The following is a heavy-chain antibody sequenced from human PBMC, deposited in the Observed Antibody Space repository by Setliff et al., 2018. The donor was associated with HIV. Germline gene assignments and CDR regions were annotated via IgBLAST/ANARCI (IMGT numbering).Heavy chain of an antibody. CDR3: ARPYSSSSYYYYHMDV. D-gene: IGHD6-6*01. CDR2: IYTSGST. V-gene: IGHV4-61*09. CDR1: GDSVSNGRYY. J-gene: IGHJ6*03. Sequence: SETLSLTCTVSGDSVSNGRYYWSRIRQPAGKGLEWIGHIYTSGSTDYNPSLKSRVTISVDTSKNQFSLKMSSVTAADTAVYYCARPYSSSSYYYYHMDVWGKGTAVTVSS.